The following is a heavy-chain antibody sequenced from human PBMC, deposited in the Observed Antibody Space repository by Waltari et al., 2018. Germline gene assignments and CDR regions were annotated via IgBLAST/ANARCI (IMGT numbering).Heavy chain of an antibody. V-gene: IGHV4-39*01. CDR1: GRSISISSYY. CDR3: ARHPAMTIMLWYFDL. D-gene: IGHD2-8*01. Sequence: QLQLQASGPGLVKPSETLSLTCTVPGRSISISSYYWGWLRQPPGKGLEWIGSIYYSGSTYYNPSLKGRVTISVDTSKNQFSLKLSSVTAADTAVYYCARHPAMTIMLWYFDLWGRGTLVTVSS. J-gene: IGHJ2*01. CDR2: IYYSGST.